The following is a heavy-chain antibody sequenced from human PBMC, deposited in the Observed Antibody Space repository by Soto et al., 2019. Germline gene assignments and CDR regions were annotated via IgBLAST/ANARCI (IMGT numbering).Heavy chain of an antibody. V-gene: IGHV3-21*04. J-gene: IGHJ4*02. CDR3: ARAPFDY. CDR2: ISSTSSSI. Sequence: GSLRLSCVVSGFTFSTHGMNWVRQAPGKGLEWISFISSTSSSINYADSMKGRFTVSRDNAKNSLYPQVTSLRVEDTAVYYCARAPFDYWGRGTLVTVSS. CDR1: GFTFSTHG.